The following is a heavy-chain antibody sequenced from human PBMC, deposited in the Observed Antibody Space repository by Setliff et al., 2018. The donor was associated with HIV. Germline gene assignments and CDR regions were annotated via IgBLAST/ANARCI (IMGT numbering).Heavy chain of an antibody. CDR1: GYSISSDYY. J-gene: IGHJ4*02. CDR2: MYQSGTT. V-gene: IGHV4-38-2*01. Sequence: SETLSLTCGVSGYSISSDYYWGWIRQPPGKGLEWIGSMYQSGTTNYNPSLKSRVTISVDTSKNQFSLKLSSVTAADTAVYYCARGVEFDYWGQGTLVTVS. CDR3: ARGVEFDY.